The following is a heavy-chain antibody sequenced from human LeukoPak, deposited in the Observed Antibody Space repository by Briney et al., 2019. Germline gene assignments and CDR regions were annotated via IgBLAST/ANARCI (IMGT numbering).Heavy chain of an antibody. J-gene: IGHJ4*02. D-gene: IGHD3-10*01. Sequence: SETLSLTCAVSGGSFSGYYWSWIRQPPGKGLEWIGEINHSGSTNYNPSLKSRVTISVDTSKNQFSLKLSSVTAADTAVYYCARRGDAIDYWGQGTLVTVSS. CDR3: ARRGDAIDY. V-gene: IGHV4-34*01. CDR1: GGSFSGYY. CDR2: INHSGST.